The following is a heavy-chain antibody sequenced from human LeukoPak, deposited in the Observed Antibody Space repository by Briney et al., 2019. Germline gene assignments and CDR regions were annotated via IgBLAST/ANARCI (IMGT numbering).Heavy chain of an antibody. CDR2: INPNSGGT. CDR3: ARGGSSSWYSYNWFDP. Sequence: AASVKGSCKASGYTFTGYYMHWVRQAPGQGVEWMGWINPNSGGTHYAQKFLGRVTMTRDTSISKAYLQLSRLRSDDTAVYYCARGGSSSWYSYNWFDPWGQGTLVTVSS. CDR1: GYTFTGYY. J-gene: IGHJ5*02. D-gene: IGHD6-13*01. V-gene: IGHV1-2*02.